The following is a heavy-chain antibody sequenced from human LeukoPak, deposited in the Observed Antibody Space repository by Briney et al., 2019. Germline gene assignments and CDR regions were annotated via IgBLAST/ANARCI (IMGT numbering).Heavy chain of an antibody. J-gene: IGHJ4*02. CDR2: IRSKANSYAT. V-gene: IGHV3-73*01. D-gene: IGHD3-22*01. CDR1: GFTFSGSA. Sequence: GGSLRLSCAASGFTFSGSAMHWVRQASGKGLEWVGRIRSKANSYATAYAASVKGRFTISRDDSKNTAYLQMNSLKTKDTAVYYCTSQGPYDSSGYYDYWGQGTLVTVSS. CDR3: TSQGPYDSSGYYDY.